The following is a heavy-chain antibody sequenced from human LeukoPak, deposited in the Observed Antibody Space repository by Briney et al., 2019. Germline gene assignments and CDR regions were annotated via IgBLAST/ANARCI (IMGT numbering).Heavy chain of an antibody. Sequence: PSETLSLTCTVSGGSISSYYWSWIRQPPGKGLEWIGYIYYSGSTNYKSSLKSRVTISVDTSKNQFSLKLSSVTAADTAVYYCARAGSGSHRYYYYYMDVWGKGTTVTISS. CDR2: IYYSGST. CDR1: GGSISSYY. V-gene: IGHV4-59*12. CDR3: ARAGSGSHRYYYYYMDV. J-gene: IGHJ6*03. D-gene: IGHD3-10*01.